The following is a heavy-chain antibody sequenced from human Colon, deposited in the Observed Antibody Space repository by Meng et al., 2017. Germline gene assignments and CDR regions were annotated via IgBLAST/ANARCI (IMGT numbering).Heavy chain of an antibody. V-gene: IGHV4-4*02. CDR3: ARKRTSPGTLGFDY. D-gene: IGHD6-13*01. Sequence: GQLEEAGPGVVKPSGTLSLTCAVSGDSISSGDGWTWGRQPPGRGLERIGEIHPSGRTSSNPSLQGRVTILLDKSKNQFSLELNSVTAADTAIYFCARKRTSPGTLGFDYWGQGTLVTVSS. CDR1: GDSISSGDG. J-gene: IGHJ4*02. CDR2: IHPSGRT.